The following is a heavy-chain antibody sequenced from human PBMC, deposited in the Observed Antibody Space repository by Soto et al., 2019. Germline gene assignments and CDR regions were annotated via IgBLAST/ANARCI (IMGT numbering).Heavy chain of an antibody. J-gene: IGHJ6*03. CDR1: GVSISSYY. CDR2: IYYSGST. CDR3: ARAYFDWPYYYYMDV. D-gene: IGHD3-9*01. V-gene: IGHV4-59*01. Sequence: SETLSLTCTVSGVSISSYYWSWIRQPPGKGLEWIGYIYYSGSTNYNPSLKSRVTISVDTSKNQFSLKLSSVTAADTAVYYCARAYFDWPYYYYMDVWGKGTTVTVSS.